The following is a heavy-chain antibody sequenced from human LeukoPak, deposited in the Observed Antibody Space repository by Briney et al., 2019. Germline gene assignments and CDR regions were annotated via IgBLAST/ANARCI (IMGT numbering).Heavy chain of an antibody. D-gene: IGHD3-22*01. CDR2: ISYDGSNK. CDR1: GFTFSSYA. V-gene: IGHV3-30-3*01. J-gene: IGHJ4*02. Sequence: GGSLRLSCAASGFTFSSYAMHWVRQAPGKGLEWVAVISYDGSNKYYADSVKDRFTISRDNSKNTLYLQMNSLRAEDTAVYYCARRDSSGYYYVLWGQGTLVTVSS. CDR3: ARRDSSGYYYVL.